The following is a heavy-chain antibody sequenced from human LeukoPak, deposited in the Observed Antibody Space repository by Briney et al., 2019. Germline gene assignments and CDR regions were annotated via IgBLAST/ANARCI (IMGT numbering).Heavy chain of an antibody. D-gene: IGHD3-16*02. J-gene: IGHJ6*03. CDR3: ARGYRAWGLDYYYYMDV. V-gene: IGHV1-46*01. Sequence: ASVKVSCKASGYTFTGYYMHWVRQAPGQGLEWMGIINPSGGFTSYAQKFQGRVTITRNTSISTAYMELSSLRSEDTAVYYCARGYRAWGLDYYYYMDVWGKGTTVTVSS. CDR2: INPSGGFT. CDR1: GYTFTGYY.